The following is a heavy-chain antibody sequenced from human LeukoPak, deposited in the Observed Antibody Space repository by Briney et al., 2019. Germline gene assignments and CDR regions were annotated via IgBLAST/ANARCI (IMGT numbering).Heavy chain of an antibody. V-gene: IGHV1-69*04. J-gene: IGHJ4*02. D-gene: IGHD5-24*01. CDR1: GGTFSSYA. CDR2: IIPILGIA. CDR3: ARDLSGMATIRYFDY. Sequence: SVTVSCKASGGTFSSYAISWVRQAPGQGLEWMGRIIPILGIANHAQKFQGRVTITADKSTSTAYMELSSLRSEDTAVYYCARDLSGMATIRYFDYWGQGTLVTVSS.